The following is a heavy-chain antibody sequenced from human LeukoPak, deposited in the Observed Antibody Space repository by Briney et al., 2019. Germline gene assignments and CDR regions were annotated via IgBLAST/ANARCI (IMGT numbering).Heavy chain of an antibody. D-gene: IGHD2-15*01. V-gene: IGHV4-34*01. Sequence: SETLSLTCAVYGGSFSGYYWSWIRQPPGKGLEWIGEINHSGSTNYNPSLKSRVTLSVDTSNNQFSLTLSSLSAADTAVYSCARVYTSGGTYFDYWGQGTLVTVSS. J-gene: IGHJ4*02. CDR2: INHSGST. CDR1: GGSFSGYY. CDR3: ARVYTSGGTYFDY.